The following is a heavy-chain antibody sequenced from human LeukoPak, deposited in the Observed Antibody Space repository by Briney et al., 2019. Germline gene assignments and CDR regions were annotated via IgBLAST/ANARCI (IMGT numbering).Heavy chain of an antibody. CDR1: GGSISSSSYY. Sequence: SETLSLTCTVSGGSISSSSYYWGWIRQPPGKGLEWIGSIYYSGSTYYNPSLKSRVTISVDTSKNQFSLKLSSVTAADTAVYYCARGRRWLQRWGQGTLVTVSS. CDR2: IYYSGST. V-gene: IGHV4-39*07. J-gene: IGHJ4*02. D-gene: IGHD5-24*01. CDR3: ARGRRWLQR.